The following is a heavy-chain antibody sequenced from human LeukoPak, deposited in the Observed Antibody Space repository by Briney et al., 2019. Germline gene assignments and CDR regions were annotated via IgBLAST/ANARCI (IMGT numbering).Heavy chain of an antibody. V-gene: IGHV3-23*01. CDR3: AKFGAVVPAAIRVSYYFDY. D-gene: IGHD2-2*02. CDR1: GFTFSSYA. J-gene: IGHJ4*02. CDR2: ISRSGGST. Sequence: GGSLRLSCAASGFTFSSYAMSWVRQAPGKGLEWVSAISRSGGSTYYADSVKGRFTISRDNSKNTLYLQMNSLRAEDTAVYYCAKFGAVVPAAIRVSYYFDYWGQGTLVTVSS.